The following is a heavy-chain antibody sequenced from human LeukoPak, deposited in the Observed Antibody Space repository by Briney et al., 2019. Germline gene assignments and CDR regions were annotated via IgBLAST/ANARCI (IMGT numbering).Heavy chain of an antibody. CDR2: IRYDGSNK. CDR3: ARVVVGATSYFDY. J-gene: IGHJ4*02. D-gene: IGHD1-26*01. V-gene: IGHV3-30*02. Sequence: PGGSLRLSCAASGFTFSSYGMHWVRQAPGKGLEWVAFIRYDGSNKYYADSVKGRFTISRDNSKNTLYLQMNSLRAEDTAVYYCARVVVGATSYFDYWGQGTLVTVSS. CDR1: GFTFSSYG.